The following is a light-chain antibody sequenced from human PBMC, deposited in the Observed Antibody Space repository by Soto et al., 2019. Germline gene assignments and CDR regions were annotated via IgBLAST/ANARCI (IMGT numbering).Light chain of an antibody. V-gene: IGLV2-23*02. J-gene: IGLJ1*01. CDR2: EVN. CDR3: CSSGGSPTYV. Sequence: QSALTQPASVSGSPGQSITISCTGTSSNIGIYKLVSWYQQHPGKAPKLMIFEVNKRTSGVSNRFSGSKSGNTASLTISALKVEDEADYYCCSSGGSPTYVFETATKVNV. CDR1: SSNIGIYKL.